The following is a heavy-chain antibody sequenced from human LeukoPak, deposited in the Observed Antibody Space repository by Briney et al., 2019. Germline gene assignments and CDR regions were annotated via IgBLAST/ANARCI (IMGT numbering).Heavy chain of an antibody. Sequence: ASVKVSCKASGYTFTNFYMHWVRQAPGQGLEWVGTIDPSGGSTNYAQKFQGRVTMTRDTSTTTVYMELSSLRSEDTAIYYCARSMSWYSGNYWGQGTQVTVSS. CDR1: GYTFTNFY. CDR2: IDPSGGST. D-gene: IGHD1-26*01. J-gene: IGHJ4*02. V-gene: IGHV1-46*01. CDR3: ARSMSWYSGNY.